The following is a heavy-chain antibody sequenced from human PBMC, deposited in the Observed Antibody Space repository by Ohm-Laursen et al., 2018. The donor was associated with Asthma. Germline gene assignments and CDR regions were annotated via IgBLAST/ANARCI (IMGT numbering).Heavy chain of an antibody. CDR2: ISYDGSNK. CDR1: GFTFRSYA. D-gene: IGHD1-26*01. V-gene: IGHV3-30-3*01. CDR3: ARDEANRESGSYPRGYFDY. J-gene: IGHJ4*02. Sequence: SLRLSCAASGFTFRSYAMHWVRQAPGKGLEWVAVISYDGSNKYYADSVKGRFTISRDNSKNTLYLQMNSLRAEDTAVYYCARDEANRESGSYPRGYFDYWGQGTLVTVSS.